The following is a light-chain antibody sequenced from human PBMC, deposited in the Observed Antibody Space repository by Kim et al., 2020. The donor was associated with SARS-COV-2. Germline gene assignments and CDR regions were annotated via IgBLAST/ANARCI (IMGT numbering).Light chain of an antibody. CDR3: QQYYSYPRT. J-gene: IGKJ1*01. Sequence: AIRMTQSPSSFSASTGDTVTITCRASQGISNYLAWYQQKPGKAPNLLIYGASNLQGGVPSRFSGGGSGTDFTLTISCLQSEDFATYYCQQYYSYPRTFGQGTKVDIK. CDR1: QGISNY. V-gene: IGKV1-8*01. CDR2: GAS.